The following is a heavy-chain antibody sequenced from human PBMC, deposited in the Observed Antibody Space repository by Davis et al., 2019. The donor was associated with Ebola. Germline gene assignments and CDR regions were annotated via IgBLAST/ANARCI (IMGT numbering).Heavy chain of an antibody. D-gene: IGHD5-18*01. CDR1: GGTFSRYV. Sequence: AASVQVSCKASGGTFSRYVISWVRQAPGQGLEWLGGIIPIFGTANYAQKFQGRVTITADKSTSTAYMELSSLRSEDTAVYYCASNVDTAIPDYWGQGTLVTVSS. CDR3: ASNVDTAIPDY. CDR2: IIPIFGTA. V-gene: IGHV1-69*06. J-gene: IGHJ4*02.